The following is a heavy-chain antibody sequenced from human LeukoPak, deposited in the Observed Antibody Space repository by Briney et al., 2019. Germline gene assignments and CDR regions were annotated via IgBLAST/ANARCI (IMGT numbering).Heavy chain of an antibody. J-gene: IGHJ4*02. V-gene: IGHV4-38-2*01. CDR1: GYSISSGYY. CDR3: ARAPQHLAPRYIDY. Sequence: PSVTLSLTCAVSGYSISSGYYWGWIRQPPGKGPEWIGSIYHSGSTYYNPSLKSRVTISVDTSKNQFSLKLSSVTAADTAVYYCARAPQHLAPRYIDYWGQGTLVTVSP. CDR2: IYHSGST. D-gene: IGHD6-13*01.